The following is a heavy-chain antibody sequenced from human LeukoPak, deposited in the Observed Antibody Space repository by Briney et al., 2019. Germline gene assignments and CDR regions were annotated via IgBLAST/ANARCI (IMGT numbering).Heavy chain of an antibody. CDR3: AKVRWDPRELLLALDY. J-gene: IGHJ4*02. D-gene: IGHD1-26*01. V-gene: IGHV3-74*01. CDR2: INSDGSST. CDR1: GFTFSSYW. Sequence: GGSLRLSCAASGFTFSSYWMHWVRQAPGKGLVWVSRINSDGSSTSYADSVKGRFTISRDNSKNTLYLQMNSLRAEDTAVYYCAKVRWDPRELLLALDYWGQGTLVTVSS.